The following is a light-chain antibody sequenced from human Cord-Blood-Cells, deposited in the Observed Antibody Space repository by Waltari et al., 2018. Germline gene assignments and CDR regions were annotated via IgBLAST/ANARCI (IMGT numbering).Light chain of an antibody. CDR1: SSDVGSYNL. Sequence: QSALTQPASVSGSPGQSITISCTGTSSDVGSYNLVSWYQRHPGKAPKLMIYEGSKRPSVVSNLFAGSKSGNTASLTISGLQAEDEADYYCCSYAGSSTFHVVFGGGTKLTVL. V-gene: IGLV2-23*03. CDR3: CSYAGSSTFHVV. J-gene: IGLJ2*01. CDR2: EGS.